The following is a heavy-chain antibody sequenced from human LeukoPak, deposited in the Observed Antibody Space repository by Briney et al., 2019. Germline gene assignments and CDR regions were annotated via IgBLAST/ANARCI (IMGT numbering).Heavy chain of an antibody. J-gene: IGHJ4*02. CDR2: INPSGGST. CDR3: ARARGRYFDWLFHPHGYFDY. Sequence: ASVKVSCKASGYTFTSYYMHWVRQAPGQGLEWMGIINPSGGSTSYAQKFQGRVTITRDTSASTAYMELSSLRSEDTAVYYCARARGRYFDWLFHPHGYFDYWGQGTLVTVSS. V-gene: IGHV1-46*01. D-gene: IGHD3-9*01. CDR1: GYTFTSYY.